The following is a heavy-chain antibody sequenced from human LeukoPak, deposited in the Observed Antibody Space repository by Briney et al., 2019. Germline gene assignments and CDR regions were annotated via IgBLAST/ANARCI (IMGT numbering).Heavy chain of an antibody. CDR2: IYYDGSNI. V-gene: IGHV3-33*01. CDR3: ARDWKTNSFDY. CDR1: EFTFTTYG. Sequence: GGSLRLSCAASEFTFTTYGMHWVRQAPGKGLEWGAFIYYDGSNIYYADYVKGRFTISRDISKNTLYLQMDSLRAEDTAIYYCARDWKTNSFDYWGQGTLVTVSS. D-gene: IGHD1-1*01. J-gene: IGHJ4*02.